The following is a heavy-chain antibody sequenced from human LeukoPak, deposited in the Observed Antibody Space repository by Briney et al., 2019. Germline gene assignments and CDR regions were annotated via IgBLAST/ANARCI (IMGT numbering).Heavy chain of an antibody. CDR3: ARDHTNIVGATGGLDY. V-gene: IGHV3-30*03. Sequence: GGSLRLSCAASGFTFSSYGMHWVRQAPGKGLEWVAVISYDGSNKYYADSVKGRFTISRDNSKNTLYLQMNSPRAEDTAVYYCARDHTNIVGATGGLDYWGQGTLVTVSS. CDR1: GFTFSSYG. J-gene: IGHJ4*02. CDR2: ISYDGSNK. D-gene: IGHD1-26*01.